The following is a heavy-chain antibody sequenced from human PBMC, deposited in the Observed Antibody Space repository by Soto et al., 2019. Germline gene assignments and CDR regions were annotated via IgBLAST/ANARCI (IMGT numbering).Heavy chain of an antibody. V-gene: IGHV4-30-4*01. CDR2: IYYSGST. CDR3: ARDGWSSPRDFDI. CDR1: DGSIRGGGCH. J-gene: IGHJ3*02. D-gene: IGHD6-13*01. Sequence: QCHRSSVPDGSIRGGGCHRILIRQPPGKGLEWIGYIYYSGSTYYNPSLKSRVTISVDTSKNQFSLKLSSVTAADTAVYYCARDGWSSPRDFDIWGKRTMVTASS.